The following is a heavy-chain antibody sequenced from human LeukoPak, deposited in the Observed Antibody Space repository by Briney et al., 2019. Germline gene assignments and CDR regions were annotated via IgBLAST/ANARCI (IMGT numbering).Heavy chain of an antibody. CDR3: AKGGLYYYDSSGYSDY. D-gene: IGHD3-22*01. CDR1: GFTFSSYA. V-gene: IGHV3-23*01. J-gene: IGHJ4*02. CDR2: ISGSGGST. Sequence: DPGGSLRLSCAASGFTFSSYAMSWVRQAPGKGLEWVSAISGSGGSTYYADSVKGRFTISRDNSKNTLYLQMNSLRAENTAVYYCAKGGLYYYDSSGYSDYWGQGTLVTVSS.